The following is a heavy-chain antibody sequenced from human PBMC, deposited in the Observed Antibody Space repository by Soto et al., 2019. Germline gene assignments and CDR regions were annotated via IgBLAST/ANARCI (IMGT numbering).Heavy chain of an antibody. D-gene: IGHD6-13*01. CDR1: GGSISSYY. V-gene: IGHV4-4*07. CDR2: IYTSGST. CDR3: ARGLAAAGTGSWFDP. J-gene: IGHJ5*02. Sequence: KSSETLSLTCTVSGGSISSYYWSWIRQPAGKGLEWIGRIYTSGSTNYNPSLKSRVTMSVDTSKNQFSLKLSSVTAADTAVYYCARGLAAAGTGSWFDPWGQGTLVTVSS.